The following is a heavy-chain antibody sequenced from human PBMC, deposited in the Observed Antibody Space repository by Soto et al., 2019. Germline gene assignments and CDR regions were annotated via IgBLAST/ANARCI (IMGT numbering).Heavy chain of an antibody. CDR3: ARDSGYGSGASVNHYLDY. J-gene: IGHJ4*01. CDR1: GFTVSSNY. V-gene: IGHV3-53*01. Sequence: GGSLRLSCAASGFTVSSNYMSRVRQAPGKGLEWVSVIYSGGSTYYADSVKGRFTISRDNAKNSVYLQMDSLRAEDTAVYYCARDSGYGSGASVNHYLDYWGHGTLVTV. CDR2: IYSGGST. D-gene: IGHD3-10*01.